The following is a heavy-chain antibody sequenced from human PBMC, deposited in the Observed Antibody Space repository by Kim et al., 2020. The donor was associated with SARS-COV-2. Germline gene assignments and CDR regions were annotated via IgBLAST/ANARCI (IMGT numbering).Heavy chain of an antibody. CDR1: GFTFGDYA. Sequence: GGSLRLSCTASGFTFGDYAMSWFRQAPGKGLEWVGFIRSKAYGGTTEYAASVKGRFTISRDDSKSIAYLQMNSLKTEDTAVYYCTRDPLRRGSSWNFDYWGQGTLVTVSS. V-gene: IGHV3-49*03. J-gene: IGHJ4*02. CDR2: IRSKAYGGTT. D-gene: IGHD6-13*01. CDR3: TRDPLRRGSSWNFDY.